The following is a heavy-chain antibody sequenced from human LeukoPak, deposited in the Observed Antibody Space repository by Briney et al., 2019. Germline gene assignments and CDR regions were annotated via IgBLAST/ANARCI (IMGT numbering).Heavy chain of an antibody. CDR1: GFTFSSYA. D-gene: IGHD4-17*01. CDR3: AKVEVLTVTPWYFDL. V-gene: IGHV3-23*01. CDR2: ISGSGGST. Sequence: GGSLSLSCAGSGFTFSSYAMSWVRQAPGEGLEWVSAISGSGGSTYYADSVKGRFTTSRDNSKNTLYLQMNSLRAEDTAVYYCAKVEVLTVTPWYFDLWGRGTLVTVSS. J-gene: IGHJ2*01.